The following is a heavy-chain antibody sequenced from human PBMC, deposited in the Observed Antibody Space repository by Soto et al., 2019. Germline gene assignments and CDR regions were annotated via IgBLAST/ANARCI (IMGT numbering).Heavy chain of an antibody. CDR3: ARSGTYDSSGYVDY. CDR2: IIPIFGTA. V-gene: IGHV1-69*13. J-gene: IGHJ4*02. CDR1: GGTFSSYA. Sequence: SVKVSFKASGGTFSSYAISWVRQAPGQGLEWMGGIIPIFGTANYAQKFQGRVTITADESTSTAYMELSSLRSEDTAVYYCARSGTYDSSGYVDYWGQGTLVTVSS. D-gene: IGHD3-22*01.